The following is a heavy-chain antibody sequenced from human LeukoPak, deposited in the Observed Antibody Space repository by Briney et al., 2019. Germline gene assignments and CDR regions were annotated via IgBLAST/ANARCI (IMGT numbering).Heavy chain of an antibody. CDR3: ARDLTYYDFWSGYSSFDY. CDR1: GYTFTSYG. J-gene: IGHJ4*02. Sequence: GASVKVSCKASGYTFTSYGISWVRQAPGQGLEWMGWISAYNGNTNYAQKPQGRVTMTTDTSTSTAYMELRSLRSDDTAVYYCARDLTYYDFWSGYSSFDYWGQGTLVTVSS. D-gene: IGHD3-3*01. CDR2: ISAYNGNT. V-gene: IGHV1-18*01.